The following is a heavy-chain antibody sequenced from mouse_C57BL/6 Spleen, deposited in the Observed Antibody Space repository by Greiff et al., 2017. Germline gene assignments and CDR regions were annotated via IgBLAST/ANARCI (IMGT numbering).Heavy chain of an antibody. CDR2: IYPNNVGK. CDR1: GYPSPDYY. J-gene: IGHJ4*01. Sequence: EVQLQQSGPELVKPGASVTMSCKASGYPSPDYYMPWVKQSHGKSLEWIGYIYPNNVGKGYTQKFKGKATLTVDKSSSTAYMELRSLTSEDSAVYYCARDYYGNYYYAMDYWGQGTSVTVSS. D-gene: IGHD2-1*01. V-gene: IGHV1-34*01. CDR3: ARDYYGNYYYAMDY.